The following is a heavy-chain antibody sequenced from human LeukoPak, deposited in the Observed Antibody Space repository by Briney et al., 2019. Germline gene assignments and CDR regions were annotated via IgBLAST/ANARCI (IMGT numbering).Heavy chain of an antibody. CDR2: ISGSGGST. CDR1: GFTFSSYA. J-gene: IGHJ4*02. Sequence: PGGSLRLSCAASGFTFSSYAMSWVRQAPGKGLEWVSAISGSGGSTYYADSVKGRFTISRDNSKNTLYLQMNSLRAEDTAVYYCAKRVGSYVLYTVDDYWGQGTLVTVSS. D-gene: IGHD1-26*01. CDR3: AKRVGSYVLYTVDDY. V-gene: IGHV3-23*01.